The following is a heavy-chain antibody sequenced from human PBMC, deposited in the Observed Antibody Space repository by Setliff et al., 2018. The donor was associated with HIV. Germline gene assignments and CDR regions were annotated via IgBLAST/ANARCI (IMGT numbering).Heavy chain of an antibody. CDR1: GFTFSIYA. V-gene: IGHV3-48*01. CDR2: ISGGSTLI. D-gene: IGHD2-15*01. Sequence: GVLRLSCAASGFTFSIYAMTWVRRVPGKGLEWLSYISGGSTLIQYADSVKGRFTVSRDNVDNSLSLQMNNLRAEDTAFYYCATGGGGSSGSRWFDYWGRGTLVTVSS. CDR3: ATGGGGSSGSRWFDY. J-gene: IGHJ4*02.